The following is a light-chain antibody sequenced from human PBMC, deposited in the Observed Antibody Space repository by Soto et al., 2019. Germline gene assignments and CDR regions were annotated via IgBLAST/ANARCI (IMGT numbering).Light chain of an antibody. Sequence: QSVLTQPPSVSGAPGQKVTISCTRSSSNIGGAYDVHWYQHLPGTAPKLLIYGNNNRPSGVPDRFSGSKSGTSASLAITGLQAEDEADYYCQSYDSSLSGWVFGGGTKLTVL. CDR3: QSYDSSLSGWV. CDR2: GNN. J-gene: IGLJ3*02. CDR1: SSNIGGAYD. V-gene: IGLV1-40*01.